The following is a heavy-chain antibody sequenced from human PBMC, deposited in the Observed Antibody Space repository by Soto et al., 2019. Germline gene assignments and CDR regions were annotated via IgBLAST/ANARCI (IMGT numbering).Heavy chain of an antibody. D-gene: IGHD6-13*01. CDR3: ARDPSHYSSSSSSFDF. CDR2: ISTYNANT. Sequence: ASVKVSCKASGYTFSSFGISWVRQAPGQGLEWMGWISTYNANTDYAQKLQGRVTMTTDTSTSTAYMELRSLRSDDTAVYYCARDPSHYSSSSSSFDFWGQGTLVTVSS. V-gene: IGHV1-18*01. CDR1: GYTFSSFG. J-gene: IGHJ4*02.